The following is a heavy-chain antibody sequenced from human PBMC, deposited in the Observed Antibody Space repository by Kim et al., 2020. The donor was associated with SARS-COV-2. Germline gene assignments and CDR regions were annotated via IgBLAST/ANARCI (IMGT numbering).Heavy chain of an antibody. J-gene: IGHJ4*02. D-gene: IGHD3-22*01. CDR2: ITGSGSNT. V-gene: IGHV3-23*01. CDR1: GFSFSNYA. CDR3: AKALRESSGYLMNC. Sequence: GGSLRLSCAASGFSFSNYALSWVRQAPGNGLEWVSTITGSGSNTYYADSVKGRFTISRDNSKDTLYLQMNSLRAEDTAVYYCAKALRESSGYLMNCWCQGTLVTVSS.